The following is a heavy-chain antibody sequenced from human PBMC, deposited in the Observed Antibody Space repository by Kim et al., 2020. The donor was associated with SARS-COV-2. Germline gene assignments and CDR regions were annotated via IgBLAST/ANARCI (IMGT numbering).Heavy chain of an antibody. D-gene: IGHD4-17*01. J-gene: IGHJ3*02. V-gene: IGHV3-13*01. CDR3: ARAGYGDDGAFDI. Sequence: PGSVKGRFTISRENAKNSLYLQMNSLRAGDTAVYYCARAGYGDDGAFDIWGQGTMVTVSS.